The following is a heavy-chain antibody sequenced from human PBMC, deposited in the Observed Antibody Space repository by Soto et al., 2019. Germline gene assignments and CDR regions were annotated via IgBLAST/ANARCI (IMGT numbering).Heavy chain of an antibody. V-gene: IGHV3-9*01. Sequence: EVQLVESGGGLVQPGRSLRLSCAASGFTFDDYAMHWVRQAPGKGLEWVSGISWNSGSIGYADSVKGRFTISRDNAKNSLYLQMNSLRAEDTALYYCEKDMGNSGYDFSFDYWGQGTLVTVSS. J-gene: IGHJ4*02. D-gene: IGHD5-12*01. CDR3: EKDMGNSGYDFSFDY. CDR2: ISWNSGSI. CDR1: GFTFDDYA.